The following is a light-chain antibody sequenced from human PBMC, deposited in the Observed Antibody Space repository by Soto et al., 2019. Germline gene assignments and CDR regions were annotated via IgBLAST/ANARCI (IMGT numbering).Light chain of an antibody. CDR1: QSLLHSNGYTY. CDR2: LRS. Sequence: DLVMIQSPLSLPVTPGEPASISCRSSQSLLHSNGYTYLDWYLQKPGQSPQLLIYLRSNRASGVPDRFSGSGSGTDFTLKISRVEAEDFGVYYCMQGLQTPYTFGQGTKLEIK. J-gene: IGKJ2*01. V-gene: IGKV2-28*01. CDR3: MQGLQTPYT.